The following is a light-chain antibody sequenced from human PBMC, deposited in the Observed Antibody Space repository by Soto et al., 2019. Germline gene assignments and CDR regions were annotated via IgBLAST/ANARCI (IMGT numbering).Light chain of an antibody. Sequence: IQMTQTPSSLSASVGDRVTITCRASQSISSYLNWYQQKPGKAPKLLIYAASSLQSGVPSRFSGSGSGTDFTLTISCLQPEDFATYYCQQSYSSPPTFGQGTKVDIK. CDR1: QSISSY. CDR2: AAS. CDR3: QQSYSSPPT. V-gene: IGKV1-39*01. J-gene: IGKJ1*01.